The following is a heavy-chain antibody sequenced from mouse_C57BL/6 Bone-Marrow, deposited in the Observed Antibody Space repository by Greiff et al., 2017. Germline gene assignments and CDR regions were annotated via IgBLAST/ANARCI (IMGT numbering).Heavy chain of an antibody. J-gene: IGHJ4*01. V-gene: IGHV1-54*01. CDR1: GYAFTNYL. CDR3: ASNFYYAMDY. D-gene: IGHD1-3*01. CDR2: INPGSGGT. Sequence: VQRVESGAELVRPGPSVKVSCKASGYAFTNYLIEWVKQRPGQGLEWIGVINPGSGGTNYNEKFKGKATLTADKSSSTAYMQLSSLTSEDSAVYFCASNFYYAMDYWGQGTSVTVSS.